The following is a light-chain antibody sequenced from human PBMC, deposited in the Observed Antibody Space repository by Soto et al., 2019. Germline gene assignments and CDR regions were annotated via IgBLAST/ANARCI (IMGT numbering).Light chain of an antibody. CDR2: DDS. J-gene: IGLJ3*02. Sequence: SYVLTQPPSVSVAPGQTARITCGGNNIGSKNVHWYQQKPGQAPVLVVYDDSDRPSGIPEQFSGSNSGNTATLTISRVEAGDEADYYCQVWDSSSDHHWVFGGGTKLTVL. CDR1: NIGSKN. V-gene: IGLV3-21*02. CDR3: QVWDSSSDHHWV.